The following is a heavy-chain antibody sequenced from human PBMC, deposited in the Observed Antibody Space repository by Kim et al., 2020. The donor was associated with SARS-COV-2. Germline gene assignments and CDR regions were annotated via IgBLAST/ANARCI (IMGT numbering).Heavy chain of an antibody. J-gene: IGHJ4*02. D-gene: IGHD3-16*01. CDR1: GGSISSSSYY. Sequence: SETLSLTCTVSGGSISSSSYYWGWIRQPPGKGLEWIGSIYYSGSTYYNPSLKSRVTISVDTSKNQFSLKLSSVTAADTAVYYCARHPRGAESYFDYWGQGTLVTVSS. CDR3: ARHPRGAESYFDY. V-gene: IGHV4-39*01. CDR2: IYYSGST.